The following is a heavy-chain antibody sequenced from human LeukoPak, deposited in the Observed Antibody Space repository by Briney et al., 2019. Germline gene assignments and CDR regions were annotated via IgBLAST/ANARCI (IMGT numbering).Heavy chain of an antibody. CDR1: GFTFSS. J-gene: IGHJ4*02. CDR3: ARDSGDGYSYERNDY. Sequence: GWSLRLSCAASGFTFSSMNWVRQAPGKGLEWVSSISSSSSYIYYADSVKGRFTISRDNAKNSLYLQMNSLRAEDTAVYYCARDSGDGYSYERNDYWGQGTLVTVSS. V-gene: IGHV3-21*01. D-gene: IGHD5-18*01. CDR2: ISSSSSYI.